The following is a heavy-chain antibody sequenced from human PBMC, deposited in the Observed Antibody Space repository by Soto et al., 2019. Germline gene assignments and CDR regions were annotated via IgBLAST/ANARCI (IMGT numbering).Heavy chain of an antibody. CDR1: GGSIRSVGHY. J-gene: IGHJ6*02. CDR2: IYYSGST. D-gene: IGHD6-25*01. CDR3: ARESGGYDSSTRYGLDV. Sequence: SETLSLTCSVSGGSIRSVGHYWTWIRHQPGRGLEWIGYIYYSGSTDYNPSLKSRVTISVDRSKNQFSLNLSSVTAADTAIYYCARESGGYDSSTRYGLDVWGQGTTVTVYS. V-gene: IGHV4-31*03.